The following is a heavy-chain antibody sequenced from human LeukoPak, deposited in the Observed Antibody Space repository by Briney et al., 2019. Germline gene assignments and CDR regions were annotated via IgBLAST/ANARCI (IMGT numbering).Heavy chain of an antibody. D-gene: IGHD4-17*01. CDR2: ISYDGSNK. Sequence: GRSLRLSCAASGFTFSSYAMHWVRQAPGKGLEWVAVISYDGSNKYYADSVKGRFTISRDNSKNTLYLQMNSLRAEDTAVYYCAKGRGTTVTSAANYWGQGTLVTVSS. V-gene: IGHV3-30-3*01. CDR3: AKGRGTTVTSAANY. J-gene: IGHJ4*02. CDR1: GFTFSSYA.